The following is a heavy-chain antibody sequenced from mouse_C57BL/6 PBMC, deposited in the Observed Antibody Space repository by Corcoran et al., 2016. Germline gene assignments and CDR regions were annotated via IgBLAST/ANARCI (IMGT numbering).Heavy chain of an antibody. J-gene: IGHJ4*01. V-gene: IGHV1-76*01. D-gene: IGHD2-4*01. CDR2: IYPGSGNT. CDR3: ARSGDYDEGGQALDY. Sequence: QVQLKQSGAELVRPGASVKLSWKASGYTFTDYYINWVTQRPGQGLEWIARIYPGSGNTYYNEKFKGKATLNAEKSSSNAYMQLSSLTSEDSAVYFCARSGDYDEGGQALDYWGQGTSVTVS. CDR1: GYTFTDYY.